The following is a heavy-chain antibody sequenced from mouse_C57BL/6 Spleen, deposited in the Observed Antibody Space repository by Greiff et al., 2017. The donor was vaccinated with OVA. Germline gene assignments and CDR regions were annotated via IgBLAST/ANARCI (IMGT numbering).Heavy chain of an antibody. V-gene: IGHV1-26*01. Sequence: EVLLQQSGPELVKPGASVKISCKASGYTFTDYYMNWVKQSHGKSLEWIGDINPNNGGTSYNQKFKGKATLTVDKSSSTAYMELRSLTSEDSAVYYCARRIYYYGSSFDYWGQGTTRTVSS. D-gene: IGHD1-1*01. CDR3: ARRIYYYGSSFDY. CDR1: GYTFTDYY. J-gene: IGHJ2*01. CDR2: INPNNGGT.